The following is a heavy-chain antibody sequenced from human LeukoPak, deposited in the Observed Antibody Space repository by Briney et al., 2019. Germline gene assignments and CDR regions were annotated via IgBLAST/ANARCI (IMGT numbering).Heavy chain of an antibody. D-gene: IGHD2-15*01. Sequence: PGGSLRLSCAASGFTFSSYGMSWVRQAPGKGLEWVSTSSGSGGTTYYADSVKGRFTISRDNSKNTLYLQMNSLRAEDTAVYYCAKDGISWCYYMDVWGKGTTVTISS. J-gene: IGHJ6*03. CDR1: GFTFSSYG. CDR2: SSGSGGTT. CDR3: AKDGISWCYYMDV. V-gene: IGHV3-23*01.